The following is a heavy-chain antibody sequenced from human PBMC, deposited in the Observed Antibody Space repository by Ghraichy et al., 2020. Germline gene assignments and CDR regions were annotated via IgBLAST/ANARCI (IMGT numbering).Heavy chain of an antibody. V-gene: IGHV4-59*01. CDR1: GGSISSYT. Sequence: SCTVSGGSISSYTWIWILQPPGKGLVWIGYIYNSGSTNYNPALKRRVTISASTSNNQFSLKLNSVTAADTAVDYCARATSGTGPDYWGQGTLVTVSP. CDR3: ARATSGTGPDY. CDR2: IYNSGST. D-gene: IGHD6-13*01. J-gene: IGHJ4*01.